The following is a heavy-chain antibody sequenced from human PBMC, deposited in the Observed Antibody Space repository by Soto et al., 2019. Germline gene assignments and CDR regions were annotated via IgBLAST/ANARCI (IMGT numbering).Heavy chain of an antibody. D-gene: IGHD3-10*01. V-gene: IGHV3-74*01. CDR1: GFTFDYYW. Sequence: GGSLRLSCVASGFTFDYYWMHWVRQAPGEGLMWVSRLQTDGSHPDYADSVKGRFTISRDNSKNTLYLQMNSLRAEDTAVYFCARCEGSATYCFFFAYWGQGTPVTVSS. J-gene: IGHJ4*02. CDR2: LQTDGSHP. CDR3: ARCEGSATYCFFFAY.